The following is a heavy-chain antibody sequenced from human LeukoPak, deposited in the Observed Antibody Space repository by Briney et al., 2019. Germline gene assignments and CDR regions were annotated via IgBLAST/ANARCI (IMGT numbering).Heavy chain of an antibody. CDR3: ARDPGYSYALDY. V-gene: IGHV3-48*02. J-gene: IGHJ4*02. Sequence: GGSLRLSCAASGFTFSSYSMNWVRQAPGKGLEWLSYISWGSNVIYYADSVKGRFTTSRDDAKNSLFLQMNSLTDEDTAVYYCARDPGYSYALDYWGRGTLVTVSS. CDR2: ISWGSNVI. D-gene: IGHD5-18*01. CDR1: GFTFSSYS.